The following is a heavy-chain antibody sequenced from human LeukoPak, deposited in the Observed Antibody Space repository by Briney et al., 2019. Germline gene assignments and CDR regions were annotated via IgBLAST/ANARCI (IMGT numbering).Heavy chain of an antibody. Sequence: GASVKVSCKASGYTFTGYYMHWVRQAPGQGLEWTGWINPNSGGTNYAQKFQGRVTMTRDTSISTAYMELSRLRSDDTAVYYCARLEGGTSSSWTTHFDYWGQGTLVTVSS. V-gene: IGHV1-2*02. J-gene: IGHJ4*02. D-gene: IGHD6-13*01. CDR1: GYTFTGYY. CDR2: INPNSGGT. CDR3: ARLEGGTSSSWTTHFDY.